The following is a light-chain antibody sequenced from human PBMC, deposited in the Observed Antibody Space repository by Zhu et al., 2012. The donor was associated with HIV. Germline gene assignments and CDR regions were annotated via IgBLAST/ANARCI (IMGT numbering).Light chain of an antibody. CDR1: QNLSSR. CDR3: QQYNNWPWT. CDR2: GAS. V-gene: IGKV3-15*01. Sequence: EIVMTQSPATLSVSPGERATLSCRASQNLSSRLAWYQQKSGQAPRLLIYGASTRATGIPARFSGSGSGTESTLTISSMQSEDFAVYYCQQYNNWPWTFGQGTKVEIK. J-gene: IGKJ1*01.